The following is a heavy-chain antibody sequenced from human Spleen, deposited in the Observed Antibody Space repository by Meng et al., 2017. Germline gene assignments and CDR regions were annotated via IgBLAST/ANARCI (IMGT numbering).Heavy chain of an antibody. CDR3: ARGYGSGNYYRTDYGIDV. V-gene: IGHV3-21*01. Sequence: GESLKISCAASGFTFSSYSMNWVRQAPGKGLEWVSSISSSSSYIYYADSVKGRFTISRDNAKNSLYLQMNSLRAEDTAVYYCARGYGSGNYYRTDYGIDVWGQGTTVTVSS. CDR1: GFTFSSYS. D-gene: IGHD3-10*01. J-gene: IGHJ6*02. CDR2: ISSSSSYI.